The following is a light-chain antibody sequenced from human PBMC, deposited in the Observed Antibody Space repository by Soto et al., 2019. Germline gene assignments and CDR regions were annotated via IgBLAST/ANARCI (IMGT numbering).Light chain of an antibody. J-gene: IGLJ1*01. CDR1: SSNIGSNT. CDR3: AAWDDSLNGFYV. V-gene: IGLV1-44*01. CDR2: SNN. Sequence: VLTQPPSASGTPGQRVTIPCSGSSSNIGSNTVNWYQQLPGTAPKLLIDSNNRRPSGVPDRFSGSKSGTSASLAISGLQSEDEADYYCAAWDDSLNGFYVFGTGTKVTVL.